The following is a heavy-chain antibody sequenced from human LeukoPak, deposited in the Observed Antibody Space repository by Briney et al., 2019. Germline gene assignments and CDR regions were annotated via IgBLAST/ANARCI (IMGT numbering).Heavy chain of an antibody. CDR3: ARSSIVGATPGGY. CDR2: INPNSGGT. J-gene: IGHJ4*02. CDR1: GYTFTGYY. D-gene: IGHD1-26*01. Sequence: ASVKVSCKASGYTFTGYYMHWVRQAPGQGLEWMGWINPNSGGTNYAQKFQGRVTMTRDTSTSTAYMELSRLRSDDTAVYYCARSSIVGATPGGYWGQGTLVTVSS. V-gene: IGHV1-2*02.